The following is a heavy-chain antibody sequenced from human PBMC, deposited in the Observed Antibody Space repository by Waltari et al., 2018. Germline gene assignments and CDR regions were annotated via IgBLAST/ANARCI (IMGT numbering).Heavy chain of an antibody. Sequence: QVQLQESGPGLVKPSETLSLTCTVSGGSISRYYWSWIRQPAGKGLEWIGRIYTSGRTNYNPSLKSRVTMSVDTSKNQFSLKLSSVTAADTAVYYCARGGGDYYYYYYMDVWGKGTTVTVSS. CDR1: GGSISRYY. D-gene: IGHD2-21*01. CDR3: ARGGGDYYYYYYMDV. V-gene: IGHV4-4*07. J-gene: IGHJ6*03. CDR2: IYTSGRT.